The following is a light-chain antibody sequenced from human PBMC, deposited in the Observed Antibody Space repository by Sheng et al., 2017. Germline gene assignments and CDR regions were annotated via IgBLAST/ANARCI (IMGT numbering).Light chain of an antibody. CDR3: QQYDNLPRT. CDR2: DAS. V-gene: IGKV1-33*01. CDR1: QDINNY. Sequence: DIQMTQSPSSLSASVGDRVVITCRATQDINNYLNWYQHKPGRAPKLLVHDASTLERGVPSRFSGRKSGTDFIFTISSLQPEDIATHFCQQYDNLPRTFGQGTKVEVK. J-gene: IGKJ1*01.